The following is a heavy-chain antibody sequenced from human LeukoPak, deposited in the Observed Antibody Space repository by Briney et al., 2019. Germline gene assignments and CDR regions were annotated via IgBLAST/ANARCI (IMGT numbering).Heavy chain of an antibody. CDR1: GGSISSGGYY. V-gene: IGHV4-30-2*01. D-gene: IGHD6-13*01. Sequence: SQTLSLTCTVSGGSISSGGYYWSWIRQPPGKGLEWIGYIYHSGSTYYNPSLKSRVTISVDRSKNQFSLKLSSVTAADMAVYYCARAPLYSSSWYYFDYWGQGTLVTVSS. CDR2: IYHSGST. CDR3: ARAPLYSSSWYYFDY. J-gene: IGHJ4*02.